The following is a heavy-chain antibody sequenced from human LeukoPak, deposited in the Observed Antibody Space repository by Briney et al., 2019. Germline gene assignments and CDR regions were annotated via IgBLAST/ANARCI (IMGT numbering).Heavy chain of an antibody. V-gene: IGHV3-30*02. Sequence: GGSLRLSCAASGFTFSNYAMHWVRQAPGKGLEWLAYIRYDGSSKYYADFVKGRFTISRDNSKNTLYLQMNSLRAEDTAVYYCARDQAGSGHYADYWGQGTLVTVSS. CDR2: IRYDGSSK. J-gene: IGHJ4*02. D-gene: IGHD3-10*01. CDR3: ARDQAGSGHYADY. CDR1: GFTFSNYA.